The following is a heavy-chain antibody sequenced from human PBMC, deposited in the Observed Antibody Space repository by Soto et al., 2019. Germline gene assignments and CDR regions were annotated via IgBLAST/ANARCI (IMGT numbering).Heavy chain of an antibody. D-gene: IGHD3-22*01. Sequence: ASVKVSCKASGYTFTSYGISWVRQAPGQRLEWMGWINAGNGKTKYSQNFQGRVTITRDTSASIVYMEVNSLRSEDTALYYCARGKGVPRTPDYYLAPRGQEPL. J-gene: IGHJ5*02. CDR2: INAGNGKT. CDR3: ARGKGVPRTPDYYLAP. V-gene: IGHV1-3*01. CDR1: GYTFTSYG.